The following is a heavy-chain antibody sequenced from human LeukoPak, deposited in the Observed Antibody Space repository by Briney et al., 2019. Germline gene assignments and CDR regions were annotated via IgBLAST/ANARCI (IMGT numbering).Heavy chain of an antibody. J-gene: IGHJ4*02. CDR1: GVSISSSAYY. Sequence: SSETLSLTCSVSGVSISSSAYYWAWIRQPPGKGLEWIGSIYYSVSSHYNPSLKSRVTISVDTSKNQFSLKLSSVTAADTAVYYCARGRNWNYESHFDYWGQGTLVTVSS. V-gene: IGHV4-39*07. CDR3: ARGRNWNYESHFDY. D-gene: IGHD1-7*01. CDR2: IYYSVSS.